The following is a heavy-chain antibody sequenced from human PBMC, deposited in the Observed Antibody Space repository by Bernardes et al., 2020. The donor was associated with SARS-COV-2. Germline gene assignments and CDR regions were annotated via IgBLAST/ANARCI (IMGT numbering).Heavy chain of an antibody. J-gene: IGHJ3*02. CDR2: ISGSSTYI. CDR3: ARGRDYYDNSGPHRRAFDI. V-gene: IGHV3-21*01. D-gene: IGHD3-22*01. Sequence: GGSLRLSCAASGFTFSSYSMNWVRQAPGKGLEWVFSISGSSTYIYYADSVKGRFTISRDNAKNSLYLQMNSLRAEDTAVYYCARGRDYYDNSGPHRRAFDIWGQGTMVTVSS. CDR1: GFTFSSYS.